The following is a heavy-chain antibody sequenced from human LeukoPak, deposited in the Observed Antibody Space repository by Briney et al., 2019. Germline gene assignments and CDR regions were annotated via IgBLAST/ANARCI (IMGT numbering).Heavy chain of an antibody. CDR3: ARNIGSYYYDSSFDS. V-gene: IGHV1-2*06. CDR1: GYTFTCYY. Sequence: ASVKVSCKASGYTFTCYYMHWVRQAPGQGLEWMGRINPNSGGTNYAQKFQGRVTMTRDTSISTAYMELSRLRSDDTAVYYCARNIGSYYYDSSFDSWGPGTLVTVSS. CDR2: INPNSGGT. D-gene: IGHD3-22*01. J-gene: IGHJ4*02.